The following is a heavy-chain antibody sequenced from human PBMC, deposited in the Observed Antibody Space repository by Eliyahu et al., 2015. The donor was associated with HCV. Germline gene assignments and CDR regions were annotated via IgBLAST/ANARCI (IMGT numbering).Heavy chain of an antibody. J-gene: IGHJ4*02. V-gene: IGHV3-23*01. CDR2: ISVSGGGT. D-gene: IGHD3-22*01. CDR1: GFXVXSXG. CDR3: AKVRGYYDSSGPGDS. Sequence: EVKLLESGGGLVQPGGXLXLSCAASGFXVXSXGLTWVRRAPGKGLEWVSSISVSGGGTFYADSVRGRFTISKDNAKNMLYLQMNSLRAEDTAVYHCAKVRGYYDSSGPGDSWGQGTLVTVSS.